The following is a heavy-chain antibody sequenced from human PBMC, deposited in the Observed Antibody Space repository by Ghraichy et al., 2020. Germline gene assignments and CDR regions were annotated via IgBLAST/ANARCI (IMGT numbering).Heavy chain of an antibody. J-gene: IGHJ2*01. D-gene: IGHD1-7*01. Sequence: SETLSLTCTVSGGSIRSYHWNWIRQPPGKGLEWIGSIYNSGSTNYNPSLKSRVTISVDSSKNQVSLKVSSVTAADTAVYFCARGNYFGEYWYFDLWGRGTLVTVSS. CDR2: IYNSGST. CDR3: ARGNYFGEYWYFDL. CDR1: GGSIRSYH. V-gene: IGHV4-59*01.